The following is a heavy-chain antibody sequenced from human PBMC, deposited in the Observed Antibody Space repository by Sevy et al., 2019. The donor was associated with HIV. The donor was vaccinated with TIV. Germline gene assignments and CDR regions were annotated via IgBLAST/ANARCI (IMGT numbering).Heavy chain of an antibody. CDR2: ISSSGSYM. CDR1: GFTFSSYS. D-gene: IGHD4-17*01. CDR3: ARGDMTTVTKFDF. Sequence: GGSLRLSCAASGFTFSSYSMNWVRQAPGKGLEWVSSISSSGSYMYYADSVKGRFTISRDNAENSLYQQMNSLRAEDTAVYYCARGDMTTVTKFDFWGQGTLVTVSS. V-gene: IGHV3-21*01. J-gene: IGHJ4*02.